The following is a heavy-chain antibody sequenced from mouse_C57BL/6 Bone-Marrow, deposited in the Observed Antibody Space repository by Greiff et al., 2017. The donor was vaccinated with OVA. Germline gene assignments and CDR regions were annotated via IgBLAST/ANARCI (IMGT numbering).Heavy chain of an antibody. CDR2: ISYSGST. Sequence: VQLKESGPGLAKPSQTLSLTCSVTGYSITSDYWNWIRKFPGNKLEYMGYISYSGSTYYNPSLKSRISITRDTSKNQYYLQLNSVTTEDTATYYCARYPPNGSSYGYFDVWGTGTTVTVSS. V-gene: IGHV3-8*01. J-gene: IGHJ1*03. D-gene: IGHD1-1*01. CDR3: ARYPPNGSSYGYFDV. CDR1: GYSITSDY.